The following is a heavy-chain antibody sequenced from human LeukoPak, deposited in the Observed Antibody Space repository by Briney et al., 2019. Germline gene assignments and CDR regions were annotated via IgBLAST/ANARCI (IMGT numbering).Heavy chain of an antibody. CDR3: V. Sequence: SETLSLTCTVSDYSISSSYSWGWIRQPPGKGLEWIGSVYYSGSTYYNPSLKSRVTISVDTSKNQFSLNRISVTAADTAYYMDVWGKRTTVTGSS. CDR2: VYYSGST. V-gene: IGHV4-38-2*02. J-gene: IGHJ6*03. CDR1: DYSISSSYS.